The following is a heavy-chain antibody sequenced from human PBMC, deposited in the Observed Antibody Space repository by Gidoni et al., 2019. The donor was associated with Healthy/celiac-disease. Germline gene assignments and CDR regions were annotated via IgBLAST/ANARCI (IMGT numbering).Heavy chain of an antibody. J-gene: IGHJ5*02. V-gene: IGHV4-34*01. Sequence: QVQLQQWGAGLLKPSETLSLTCAVYGGSVSGYYWSWIRQPPGKGLEWMGEINHSGSTNYNPSLKSRVTISVDTSKNQFSLKLSSVTAADTAVYYCARGRFRVTTVTSWFDPWGQGTLVTVSS. CDR1: GGSVSGYY. CDR3: ARGRFRVTTVTSWFDP. D-gene: IGHD4-17*01. CDR2: INHSGST.